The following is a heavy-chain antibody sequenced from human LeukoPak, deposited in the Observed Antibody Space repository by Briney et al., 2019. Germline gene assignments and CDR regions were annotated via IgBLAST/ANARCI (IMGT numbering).Heavy chain of an antibody. D-gene: IGHD3-16*01. CDR3: ARGPCRDYGT. Sequence: GGSLRLSCAVSGFIVSDYYMSWVRQAPGKGLEWVSVIYSSGSAYYADSVKGRFTISRDNSKNTLYLQMNSLRAEDTAIYYCARGPCRDYGTWGQGTLVNVPS. J-gene: IGHJ5*02. CDR1: GFIVSDYY. V-gene: IGHV3-53*01. CDR2: IYSSGSA.